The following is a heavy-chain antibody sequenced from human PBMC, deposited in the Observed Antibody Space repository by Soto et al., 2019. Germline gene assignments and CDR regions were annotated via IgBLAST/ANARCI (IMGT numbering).Heavy chain of an antibody. J-gene: IGHJ4*02. Sequence: QLQLQESGSGLVKPSQTLSLTCAVSGASISRGGYSWNWIRQPPGKGLEWIGYIYQSGGIYYNPSLMSRATISMDRSKHQFSLHLNSVAAADTAVYFCARADHGFHSWGQGTLVTVSS. CDR1: GASISRGGYS. CDR2: IYQSGGI. CDR3: ARADHGFHS. V-gene: IGHV4-30-2*01.